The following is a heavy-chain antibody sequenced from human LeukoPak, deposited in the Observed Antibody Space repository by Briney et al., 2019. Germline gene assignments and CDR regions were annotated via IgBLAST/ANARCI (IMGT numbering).Heavy chain of an antibody. J-gene: IGHJ4*02. CDR3: ARSLVLRYFDWLFFDY. V-gene: IGHV3-66*01. D-gene: IGHD3-9*01. Sequence: SGGSLRLSCAASGFTVSSNYMSWVRQAPGKGLEWVSVIYSGGSTYYADSVKGRFTISRDNSKNTLYLQMDSLRAEDTAVYYCARSLVLRYFDWLFFDYWGQGTLVTVSS. CDR2: IYSGGST. CDR1: GFTVSSNY.